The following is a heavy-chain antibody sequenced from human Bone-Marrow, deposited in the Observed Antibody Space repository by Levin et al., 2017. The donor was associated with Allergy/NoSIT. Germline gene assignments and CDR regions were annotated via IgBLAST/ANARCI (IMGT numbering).Heavy chain of an antibody. Sequence: SCAASGFTFSSHAMTWVRQAPGEGLEWVSTISYNSGSTYYADSVKGRFTISRDNSKNTLFLLMNNLRADDTAVFFCAKNRGYGSGSPNSNWGQGTLVTVSS. CDR3: AKNRGYGSGSPNSN. CDR2: ISYNSGST. D-gene: IGHD3-10*01. V-gene: IGHV3-23*01. CDR1: GFTFSSHA. J-gene: IGHJ4*02.